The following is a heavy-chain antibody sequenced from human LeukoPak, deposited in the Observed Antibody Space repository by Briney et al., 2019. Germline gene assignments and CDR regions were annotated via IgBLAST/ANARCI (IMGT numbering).Heavy chain of an antibody. V-gene: IGHV4-59*01. CDR3: ARGSVSWFDP. J-gene: IGHJ5*02. D-gene: IGHD1-26*01. CDR2: IYYSGST. CDR1: GGSISSYY. Sequence: PSETLSLTCTVSGGSISSYYWSWIRQPPGKGLEWIGYIYYSGSTNYNPPLKSRVTISVDTSKNQFSLKLSSVTAADTAVYYCARGSVSWFDPWGQGTLVTVSS.